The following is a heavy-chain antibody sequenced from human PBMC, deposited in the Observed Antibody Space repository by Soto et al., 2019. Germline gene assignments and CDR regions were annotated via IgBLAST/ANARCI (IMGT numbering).Heavy chain of an antibody. J-gene: IGHJ4*02. CDR2: INPNSGDT. Sequence: ASVKVSCKASGYTFTGYYVHWVRQAPGQGLEWMGWINPNSGDTYLAQRFQGRVTMNRDTSIGTAYMELRGLTSDDTAEYYCARDPGPYGDYSYWGQGNLVTVSS. CDR3: ARDPGPYGDYSY. V-gene: IGHV1-2*02. CDR1: GYTFTGYY. D-gene: IGHD4-17*01.